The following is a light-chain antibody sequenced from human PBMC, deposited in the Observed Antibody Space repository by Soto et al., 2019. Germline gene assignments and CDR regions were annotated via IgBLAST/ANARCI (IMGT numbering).Light chain of an antibody. CDR3: SSYTVSTDVV. CDR1: SSDFVNYNY. CDR2: EVS. V-gene: IGLV2-14*01. J-gene: IGLJ2*01. Sequence: QSALTQPASLSGSPGQSVTISCSGTSSDFVNYNYVSWYQHHPGRAPQLILSEVSNRPSGVSSRFSGSKSGNTASLTISDLQAEDEAYYYCSSYTVSTDVVFGGGTKVTVL.